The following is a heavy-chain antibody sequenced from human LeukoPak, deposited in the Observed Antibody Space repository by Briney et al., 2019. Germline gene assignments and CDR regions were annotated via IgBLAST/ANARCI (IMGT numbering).Heavy chain of an antibody. V-gene: IGHV1-69*13. D-gene: IGHD1-26*01. CDR3: ATPNSGSYYYYMDV. J-gene: IGHJ6*03. Sequence: ASVKVSCKASGGTFSSYAISWVRQAPGQGPEWMGGIIPIFGTANYAQKFQGRVTITADESTSTAYMELSSLRSEDTAVYYCATPNSGSYYYYMDVWGKGTTVTVSS. CDR1: GGTFSSYA. CDR2: IIPIFGTA.